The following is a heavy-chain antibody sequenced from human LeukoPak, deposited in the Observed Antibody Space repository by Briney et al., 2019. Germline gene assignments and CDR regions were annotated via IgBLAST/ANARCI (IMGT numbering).Heavy chain of an antibody. V-gene: IGHV3-23*01. Sequence: GGSLRLSCAASGFTFSSYAMSSVRQAPGKGLEWVSAISGSGGSTYYADSVKGRFTISRDNSKNTLYLQMNSLRAEDTAVYYCAKSTEGYSYGPFDYWGQGTLVTVSS. CDR1: GFTFSSYA. CDR2: ISGSGGST. D-gene: IGHD5-18*01. CDR3: AKSTEGYSYGPFDY. J-gene: IGHJ4*02.